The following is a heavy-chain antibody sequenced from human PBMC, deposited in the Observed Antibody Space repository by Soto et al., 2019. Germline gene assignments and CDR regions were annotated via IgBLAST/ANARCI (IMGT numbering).Heavy chain of an antibody. CDR2: ISAYTGNT. V-gene: IGHV1-18*04. CDR3: AKGPSQGAVDWFDP. CDR1: GYTFTNYG. J-gene: IGHJ5*02. Sequence: QVQLVQSGAAVKNPGASVKVSCKAFGYTFTNYGVSWVRQAPGQGLEWMGWISAYTGNTNYAQKFQDRVTMTTDTSTTTAYMELRSLRSDDTAVYYCAKGPSQGAVDWFDPWGQGTLVTVSS.